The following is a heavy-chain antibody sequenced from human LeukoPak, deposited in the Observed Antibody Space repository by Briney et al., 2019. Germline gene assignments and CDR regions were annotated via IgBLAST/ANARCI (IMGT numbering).Heavy chain of an antibody. CDR2: INPNSGNT. J-gene: IGHJ5*02. Sequence: VKVSCKASGYTFTSYDIKWVRQATGQGLEWMGWINPNSGNTGYAQKFQGRVTITRNTSISTAYMELSSLRSEDTAVYYCARGPVKQLAHYNWFDPWGQGTLVNVSS. CDR3: ARGPVKQLAHYNWFDP. CDR1: GYTFTSYD. V-gene: IGHV1-8*03. D-gene: IGHD6-6*01.